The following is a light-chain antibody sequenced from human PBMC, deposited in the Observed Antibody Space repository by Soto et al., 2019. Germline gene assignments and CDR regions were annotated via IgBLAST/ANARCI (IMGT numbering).Light chain of an antibody. CDR3: SSYTSSSTLYV. CDR1: SSDGGAYNY. V-gene: IGLV2-14*01. CDR2: EVS. Sequence: QSALTQPASVSGSPGQSITISCTGTSSDGGAYNYVSWYQQHPGKAPKLMIYEVSNRPSGVSNRFSGSKSGNTASLAISGLQAEDEADYYCSSYTSSSTLYVFGTGTKVTVL. J-gene: IGLJ1*01.